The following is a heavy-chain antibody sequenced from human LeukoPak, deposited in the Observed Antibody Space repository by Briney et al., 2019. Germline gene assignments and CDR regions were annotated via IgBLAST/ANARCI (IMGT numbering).Heavy chain of an antibody. V-gene: IGHV4-34*01. CDR1: GGSFSDYY. CDR3: AKQNYGATVYGYFDL. Sequence: SETLSLTCAVYGGSFSDYYWSWIRQPPEKGLEWIAEINHSGSTNYNPSLKSRVTISVDRSKNQFSLKLSSVTAADTAVYYCAKQNYGATVYGYFDLWGRGTLVIVSS. J-gene: IGHJ2*01. D-gene: IGHD4-17*01. CDR2: INHSGST.